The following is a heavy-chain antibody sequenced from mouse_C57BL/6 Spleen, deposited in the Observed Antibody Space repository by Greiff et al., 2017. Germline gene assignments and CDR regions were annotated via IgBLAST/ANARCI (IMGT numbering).Heavy chain of an antibody. Sequence: VKLMESGAELVRPGASVTLSCKASGYTFTDYEMHWVKQTPVHGLEWIGAIDPETGGTAYNQKFKGKAILTADKSSSTAYMELRSLTSEDSAVYYCTRCAYWGQGTTLTVSS. CDR2: IDPETGGT. J-gene: IGHJ2*01. CDR3: TRCAY. V-gene: IGHV1-15*01. CDR1: GYTFTDYE.